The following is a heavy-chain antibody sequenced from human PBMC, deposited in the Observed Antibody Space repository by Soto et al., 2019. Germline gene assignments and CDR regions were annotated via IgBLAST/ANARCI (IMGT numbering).Heavy chain of an antibody. J-gene: IGHJ6*02. CDR3: AKDSTVTTSLYSYYYGLDV. V-gene: IGHV3-23*01. CDR1: GFTFSTYA. D-gene: IGHD4-17*01. Sequence: EVHLLESGGGLVQPGGSLRLSCTASGFTFSTYAMSWIRQARDKGLEWVSAISGRGGSTYYADSVKGRFTISRDNSKNMLFLQMNSLRAEDTALYYCAKDSTVTTSLYSYYYGLDVWGQGTTVTVSS. CDR2: ISGRGGST.